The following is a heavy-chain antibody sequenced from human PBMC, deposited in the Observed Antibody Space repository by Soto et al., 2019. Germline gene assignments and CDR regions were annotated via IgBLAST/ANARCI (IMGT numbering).Heavy chain of an antibody. CDR3: SRESFLSDCCGVWPPPPVDAFDI. V-gene: IGHV4-34*01. D-gene: IGHD2-21*02. CDR2: INHSGST. CDR1: GGSFSGYY. J-gene: IGHJ3*02. Sequence: QVQLQPWGAGLLKPSETLSLTCAVYGGSFSGYYWSWIRQPPGKGLEWIGEINHSGSTNYNTSPKGRVAISEATSMNQVSLKPGFVAAGGPGVYYRSRESFLSDCCGVWPPPPVDAFDIWGQGTMVTVSS.